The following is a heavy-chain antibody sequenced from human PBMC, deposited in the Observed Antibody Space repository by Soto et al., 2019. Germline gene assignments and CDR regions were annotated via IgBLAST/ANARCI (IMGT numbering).Heavy chain of an antibody. D-gene: IGHD6-19*01. CDR2: IYYSGST. V-gene: IGHV4-59*01. CDR3: ARTSSSGWELDY. Sequence: PSETLSLTCTVSGGSISSYYWSWIRQPPGKGLEWIGYIYYSGSTNYNPSLKSRVTISVDMSKNQFSLKVSSVAAADTAVYYCARTSSSGWELDYWGQGTLVTVSS. J-gene: IGHJ4*02. CDR1: GGSISSYY.